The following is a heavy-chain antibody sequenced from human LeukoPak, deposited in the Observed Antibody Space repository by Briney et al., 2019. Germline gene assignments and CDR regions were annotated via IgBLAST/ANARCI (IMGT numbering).Heavy chain of an antibody. Sequence: AGGSLRLSCAASGSTFSTDAMHWVRQAPGKGLEWVAVISDDGSKIYYADSVKGRLTISRDNSKNTLYLQMNSLRADDTALYYCVRGGFGESDYYMDVWGKGTTVTVSS. D-gene: IGHD3-10*01. J-gene: IGHJ6*03. CDR1: GSTFSTDA. V-gene: IGHV3-30*04. CDR3: VRGGFGESDYYMDV. CDR2: ISDDGSKI.